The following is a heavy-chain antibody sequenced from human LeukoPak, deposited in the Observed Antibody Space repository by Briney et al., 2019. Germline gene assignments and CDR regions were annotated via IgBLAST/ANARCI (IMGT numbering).Heavy chain of an antibody. CDR2: ISGSGGST. CDR1: GFTFSSYA. D-gene: IGHD3-10*01. CDR3: AKVPHGSGGGYYFDY. J-gene: IGHJ4*02. V-gene: IGHV3-23*01. Sequence: GGSLRLSCAASGFTFSSYAMSWVRQAPGKGLEWVSAISGSGGSTYYADSVKGRFTISRDNSKNTLYLQMNSLRAEDTAVYYCAKVPHGSGGGYYFDYWGQGTLVTVSS.